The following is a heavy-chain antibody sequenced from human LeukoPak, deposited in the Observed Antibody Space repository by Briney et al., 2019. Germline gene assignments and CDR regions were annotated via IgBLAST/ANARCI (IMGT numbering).Heavy chain of an antibody. V-gene: IGHV3-23*01. D-gene: IGHD5-24*01. Sequence: GGSLRLSCAASGFTFSSYGMSWVRQAPGKGLEWVSAISGSGGSTYYADSVKGRFTISRDNSKNSLYLQMNSLRAEDTAVYYCARGTVEMATEMKLLYAFDIWGQGTMVTVSS. CDR2: ISGSGGST. CDR1: GFTFSSYG. J-gene: IGHJ3*02. CDR3: ARGTVEMATEMKLLYAFDI.